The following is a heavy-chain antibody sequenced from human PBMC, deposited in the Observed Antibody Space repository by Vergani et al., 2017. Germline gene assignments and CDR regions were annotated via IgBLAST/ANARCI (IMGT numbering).Heavy chain of an antibody. J-gene: IGHJ5*02. V-gene: IGHV4-39*07. Sequence: QLQLQESGPGLVKPSETLSLTCTVSGGSISSSSYYWSWIRQPPGKGLEWIGEINHSGSTNYNPSLKSRVTISVDTSKNQFSLKLSSVTAADTAVYYCARGELPFDPWGQGTLVTVSS. CDR2: INHSGST. D-gene: IGHD1-1*01. CDR1: GGSISSSSYY. CDR3: ARGELPFDP.